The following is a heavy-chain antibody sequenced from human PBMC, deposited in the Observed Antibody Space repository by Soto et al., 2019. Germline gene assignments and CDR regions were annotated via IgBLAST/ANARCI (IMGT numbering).Heavy chain of an antibody. D-gene: IGHD2-15*01. J-gene: IGHJ6*02. CDR2: IIPIFGTA. Sequence: GASVKVSCKASGGTFSSYAISWVRQAPGQGLEWMGGIIPIFGTANYAQKFQGRVTITADESTSTAYMELSSLRSEDTAVYYCARDRYCSGGSCSYYYYGMDVWGQGTTVTVSS. V-gene: IGHV1-69*13. CDR1: GGTFSSYA. CDR3: ARDRYCSGGSCSYYYYGMDV.